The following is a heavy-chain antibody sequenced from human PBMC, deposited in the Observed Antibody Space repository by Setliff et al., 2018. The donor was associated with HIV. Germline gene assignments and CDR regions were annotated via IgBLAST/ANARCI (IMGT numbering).Heavy chain of an antibody. CDR1: GYTFTGYY. CDR2: INPNSGGT. D-gene: IGHD3-22*01. V-gene: IGHV1-2*06. Sequence: ASVKVSCKASGYTFTGYYMHWVRQAPGQGLEWMGRINPNSGGTNYAQKFQGRVTMTRDMSTSTVYMELSSLRSEDRAMYYCARDFYGTSGYPEGYFQHWGQGTLVTVSS. CDR3: ARDFYGTSGYPEGYFQH. J-gene: IGHJ1*01.